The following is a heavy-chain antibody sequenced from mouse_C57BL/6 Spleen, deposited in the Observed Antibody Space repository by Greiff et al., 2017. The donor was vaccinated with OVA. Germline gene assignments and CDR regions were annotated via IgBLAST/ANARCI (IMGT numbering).Heavy chain of an antibody. V-gene: IGHV14-2*01. CDR3: ARDYSGGGYYFDY. CDR1: GFNIKDYY. Sequence: VQLQQSGAELVKPGASVKLSCTASGFNIKDYYMHWVKQRTEQGLEWIGRIDPEDGETKYAPKFQGKATITADKSSNTASLQLSSLTSEDNAVYYCARDYSGGGYYFDYWGQGTTLTVSS. D-gene: IGHD2-12*01. CDR2: IDPEDGET. J-gene: IGHJ2*01.